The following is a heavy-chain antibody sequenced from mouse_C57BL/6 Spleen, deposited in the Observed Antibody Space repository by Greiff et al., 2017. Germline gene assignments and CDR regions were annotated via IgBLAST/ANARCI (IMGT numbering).Heavy chain of an antibody. J-gene: IGHJ4*01. CDR1: GYTFTSYW. V-gene: IGHV1-53*01. CDR3: ASSSGYFYAMDY. Sequence: QVQLQQPGTELVKPGASVKLSCKASGYTFTSYWMHWVRQRPGQGLEWIGNINPSNGGTNYNEKFKSKATLTVDKSSSTAYMQLSSLTSEDSAVYYCASSSGYFYAMDYWGQGTSVTVSS. D-gene: IGHD3-2*02. CDR2: INPSNGGT.